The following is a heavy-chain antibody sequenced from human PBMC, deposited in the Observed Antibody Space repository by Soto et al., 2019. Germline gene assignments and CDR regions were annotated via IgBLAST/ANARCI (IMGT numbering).Heavy chain of an antibody. V-gene: IGHV3-15*07. CDR1: GFTFSNAW. Sequence: GESLKISCAASGFTFSNAWMNWVRQAPGKGLEWVGRIKSKTDGGTTDYAAPVKGRFTISRDDSKNTPYLQMNSLKTEDNAVYYCTTDLGIAVAGTDPLDYWGQGTLVTVSS. J-gene: IGHJ4*02. CDR3: TTDLGIAVAGTDPLDY. D-gene: IGHD6-19*01. CDR2: IKSKTDGGTT.